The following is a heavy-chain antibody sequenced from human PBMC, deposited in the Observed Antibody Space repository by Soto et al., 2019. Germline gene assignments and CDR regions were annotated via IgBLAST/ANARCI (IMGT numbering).Heavy chain of an antibody. CDR3: AKDSITSYGYVWDP. CDR2: ISGSGCST. J-gene: IGHJ5*02. CDR1: GCTFSSYA. V-gene: IGHV3-23*01. D-gene: IGHD5-18*01. Sequence: GGSLRRSCASSGCTFSSYAMIWVRHAPGKGLDWVSAISGSGCSTYYADSVKGRFTISRDNSKNTLYLQMNSLRAEDTAVYYCAKDSITSYGYVWDPWGQGTLVTVSS.